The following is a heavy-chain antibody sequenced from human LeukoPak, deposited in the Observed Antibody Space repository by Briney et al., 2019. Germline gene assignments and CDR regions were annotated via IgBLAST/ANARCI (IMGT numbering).Heavy chain of an antibody. CDR2: ISRDGYYM. CDR1: GFTFSDYS. J-gene: IGHJ4*02. D-gene: IGHD2-21*01. V-gene: IGHV3-21*01. CDR3: ARDYGDYGLLFDF. Sequence: PGGSLRLSCAASGFTFSDYSVNWVRQAPGKGLEWVSCISRDGYYMYYADSVRGRFTISRDNAKNSVYLQMNSLRAEDTAVYYCARDYGDYGLLFDFWGQGTLVTVSS.